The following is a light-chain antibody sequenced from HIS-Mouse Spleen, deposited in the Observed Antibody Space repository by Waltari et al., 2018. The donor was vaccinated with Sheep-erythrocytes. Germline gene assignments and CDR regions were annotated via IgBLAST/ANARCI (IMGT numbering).Light chain of an antibody. J-gene: IGKJ5*01. V-gene: IGKV3-11*01. CDR3: QQRSNWPPIP. Sequence: EIVLTQSPATLSLSPGARATLSCRASQSVSSYLAGYQQKPGQAPRLLIDHASNRATGIPARFSGSGSGTDFTLTISSLEPEDFAVYYCQQRSNWPPIPFGQGTRLEIK. CDR1: QSVSSY. CDR2: HAS.